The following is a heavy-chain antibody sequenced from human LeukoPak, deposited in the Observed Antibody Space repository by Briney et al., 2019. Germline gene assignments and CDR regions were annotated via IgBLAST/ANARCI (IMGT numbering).Heavy chain of an antibody. CDR2: INHSGST. J-gene: IGHJ1*01. CDR3: ARDRCSGGSCDSSAEYYST. V-gene: IGHV4-34*01. Sequence: SETLSLTCAVYGGSFSGYYWSWIRQPPGKGLVWIGEINHSGSTNYNPSLKSRVTISVDTSKNQFSLKLSSVTAEDTAVYYCARDRCSGGSCDSSAEYYSTGAWAPWSPSPQ. CDR1: GGSFSGYY. D-gene: IGHD2-15*01.